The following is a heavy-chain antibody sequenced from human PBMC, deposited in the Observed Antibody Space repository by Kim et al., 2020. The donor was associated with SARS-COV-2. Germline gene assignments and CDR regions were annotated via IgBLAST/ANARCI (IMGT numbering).Heavy chain of an antibody. V-gene: IGHV3-53*01. J-gene: IGHJ4*02. CDR1: GFTVSSNY. D-gene: IGHD6-19*01. CDR3: ARDSSGPGY. CDR2: IYSSGGT. Sequence: GGSLRLSCAASGFTVSSNYMSWVRQAPGKGLEWVSVIYSSGGTYYAASVKGRFTISRDSSKNTLYLQVNSLRAEDTAVYYCARDSSGPGYWGQGTLVTVSS.